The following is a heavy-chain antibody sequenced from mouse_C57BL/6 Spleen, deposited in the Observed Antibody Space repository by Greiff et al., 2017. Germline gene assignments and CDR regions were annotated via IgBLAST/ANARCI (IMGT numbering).Heavy chain of an antibody. D-gene: IGHD1-1*01. CDR3: ARAFITTVVASFDY. CDR1: GYTFTSYW. CDR2: IHPNSGST. Sequence: QVQLQQPGAELVKPGASVKLSCKASGYTFTSYWMHWVKQRPGQGLEWIGMIHPNSGSTNYNEKFKSKATLTVDKSSSTAYMHLSSLTSEDSAVYYCARAFITTVVASFDYWGQGTTLTVSS. V-gene: IGHV1-64*01. J-gene: IGHJ2*01.